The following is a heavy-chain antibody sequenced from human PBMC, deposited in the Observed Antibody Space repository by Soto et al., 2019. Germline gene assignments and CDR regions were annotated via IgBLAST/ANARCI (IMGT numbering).Heavy chain of an antibody. CDR1: GFTFSNYA. D-gene: IGHD3-22*01. J-gene: IGHJ4*01. CDR3: TTDSYSTMIVVRFDY. CDR2: ISSTGKYI. V-gene: IGHV3-23*01. Sequence: PGGSLRLSCAASGFTFSNYAMSWVRQAPGKGLEWVSAISSTGKYIYYVDSVRGRFTISRDNSGNTLYLQMNSLKTEDTGIYYCTTDSYSTMIVVRFDYWGHGTLVTVSS.